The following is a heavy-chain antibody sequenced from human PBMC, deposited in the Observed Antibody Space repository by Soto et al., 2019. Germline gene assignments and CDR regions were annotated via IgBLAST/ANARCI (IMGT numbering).Heavy chain of an antibody. CDR2: IIPIFGTA. CDR1: GGTFSSYA. D-gene: IGHD3-22*01. V-gene: IGHV1-69*13. Sequence: SVKVSCKASGGTFSSYAISWVRQAPGQGLEWMGGIIPIFGTANYAQKFQGRVTITADESTSTAYMELSSLRSEDTAVYYFASNYYDSSGYYQHYGMDVWGEGTTVTVSS. CDR3: ASNYYDSSGYYQHYGMDV. J-gene: IGHJ6*04.